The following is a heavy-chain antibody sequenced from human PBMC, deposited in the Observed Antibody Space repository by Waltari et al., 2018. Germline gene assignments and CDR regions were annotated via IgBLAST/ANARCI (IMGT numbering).Heavy chain of an antibody. D-gene: IGHD6-13*01. CDR1: GFTFSSYS. V-gene: IGHV3-21*01. CDR3: ARDKSSWYAFDI. Sequence: EVQLVESGGGLVKPGGSLRLSCAASGFTFSSYSMNWVRQAPGKGLEWVSYISSSSSYIYYADSVKGRFTISRDNAKNSLYLQMNSLRAEDTAVYYCARDKSSWYAFDIWGQGTMVTVSS. J-gene: IGHJ3*02. CDR2: ISSSSSYI.